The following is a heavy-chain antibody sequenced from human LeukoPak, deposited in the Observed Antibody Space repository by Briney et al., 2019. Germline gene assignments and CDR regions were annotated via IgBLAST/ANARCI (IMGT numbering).Heavy chain of an antibody. CDR2: IYSGGST. V-gene: IGHV3-53*01. J-gene: IGHJ4*02. CDR1: GFTFSSYA. Sequence: PGGSLRLSCAASGFTFSSYAMHWVRQAPGKGLEWVSVIYSGGSTYYADSVKGRFTISRDNSKNTLYLQMNSLRAEDTAVYYCARGPYASYFDYWGQGTLVTVSS. D-gene: IGHD2-8*01. CDR3: ARGPYASYFDY.